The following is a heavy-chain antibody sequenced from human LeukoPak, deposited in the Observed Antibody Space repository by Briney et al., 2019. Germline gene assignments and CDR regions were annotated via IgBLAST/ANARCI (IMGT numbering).Heavy chain of an antibody. CDR3: ARDLDVGLYDSSGYPDY. CDR2: INTNTGNP. V-gene: IGHV7-4-1*02. Sequence: ASVKVSCKASGYTFTSYAMNWVRQAPGQGLEWMGWINTNTGNPTYAQGFTGRFVFSLDTSVSTAYLQISSLKAEDTAVYYCARDLDVGLYDSSGYPDYWGQGTLVTVSS. J-gene: IGHJ4*02. D-gene: IGHD3-22*01. CDR1: GYTFTSYA.